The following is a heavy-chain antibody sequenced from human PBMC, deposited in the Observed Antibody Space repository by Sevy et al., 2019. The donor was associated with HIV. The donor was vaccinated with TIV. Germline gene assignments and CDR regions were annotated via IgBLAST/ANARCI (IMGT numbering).Heavy chain of an antibody. V-gene: IGHV3-15*01. CDR3: ATAPGYYDSAPFDY. D-gene: IGHD3-22*01. Sequence: GGSLRLSCAVSGFTFSNAWMNWVRQAPGTGLQWVGLIKSKIDGETTDYVEPVKARFTMSRDDSTNTLYLQMNSLKTEDTGVYYCATAPGYYDSAPFDYWGPGTLVTVSS. CDR1: GFTFSNAW. CDR2: IKSKIDGETT. J-gene: IGHJ4*02.